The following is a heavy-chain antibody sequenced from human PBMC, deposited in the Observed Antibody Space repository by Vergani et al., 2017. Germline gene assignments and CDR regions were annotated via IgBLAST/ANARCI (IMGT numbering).Heavy chain of an antibody. CDR3: ARHSTVEWLVKLGWIDP. D-gene: IGHD6-19*01. CDR1: GDSIRSSNYY. J-gene: IGHJ5*02. Sequence: QLQLQESGPGLVKPSATLSLTCSVSGDSIRSSNYYWGWIRQPPGKWLEWIASIYYSGSTYYNPSLKSRVTISVDKSKNQFSLKLSSVTAADPAVYFCARHSTVEWLVKLGWIDPWGQGILVTVSS. V-gene: IGHV4-39*01. CDR2: IYYSGST.